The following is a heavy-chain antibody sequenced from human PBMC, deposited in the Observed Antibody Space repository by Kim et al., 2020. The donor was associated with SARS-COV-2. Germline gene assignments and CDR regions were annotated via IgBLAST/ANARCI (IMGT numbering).Heavy chain of an antibody. J-gene: IGHJ4*02. CDR3: ARDPEDCGGDCYPAN. Sequence: QKVQGRVTITADESTSTAYMELSSLRSEDTAVYYCARDPEDCGGDCYPANWGQGTLVTVSS. D-gene: IGHD2-21*01. V-gene: IGHV1-69*01.